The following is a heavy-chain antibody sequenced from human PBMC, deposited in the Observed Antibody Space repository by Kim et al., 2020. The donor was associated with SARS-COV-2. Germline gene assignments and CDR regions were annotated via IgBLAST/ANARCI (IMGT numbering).Heavy chain of an antibody. CDR2: IYYSGST. CDR1: GGSISSYY. D-gene: IGHD3-10*01. CDR3: ARAGITMVRGVWFDP. V-gene: IGHV4-59*01. Sequence: SETLSLTCTVSGGSISSYYWSWIRQPPGKGLEWIGYIYYSGSTNYNPSLKSRVTISVDTSKNQFSLKLSSVTAADTAVYYCARAGITMVRGVWFDPWGQGTLVTVSS. J-gene: IGHJ5*02.